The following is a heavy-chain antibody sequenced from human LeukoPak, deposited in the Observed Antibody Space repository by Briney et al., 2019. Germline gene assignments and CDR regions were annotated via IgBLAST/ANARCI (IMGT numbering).Heavy chain of an antibody. CDR2: IYSGGST. J-gene: IGHJ4*02. CDR3: AREGSSRYYFDY. Sequence: VGSLRVSCAASGFTVNINYMSWVRQAPGKGLEWVSVIYSGGSTYYADSVKGRFTISRDSSKNTLYLQMNSLRAEDTAVYYCAREGSSRYYFDYWGQGTLVTVSS. D-gene: IGHD6-6*01. V-gene: IGHV3-53*01. CDR1: GFTVNINY.